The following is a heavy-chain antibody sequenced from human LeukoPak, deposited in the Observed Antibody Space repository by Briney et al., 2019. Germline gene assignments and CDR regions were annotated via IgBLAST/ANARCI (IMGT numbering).Heavy chain of an antibody. CDR1: GFTFSSYW. J-gene: IGHJ6*02. V-gene: IGHV3-7*01. Sequence: GGSLRLSCAASGFTFSSYWMSWVRQAPGKGLEWVANIKLDGSEKYYVDSVKGRFTISRDNAKNSLYLQMNSLRAEDTAVYYCARDGLTTGYYYYYGMDVWGQGTTVTVSS. D-gene: IGHD4-17*01. CDR3: ARDGLTTGYYYYYGMDV. CDR2: IKLDGSEK.